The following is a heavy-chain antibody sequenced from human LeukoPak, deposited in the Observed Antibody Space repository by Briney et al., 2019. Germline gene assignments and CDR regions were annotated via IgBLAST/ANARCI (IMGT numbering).Heavy chain of an antibody. CDR3: ARDATRG. D-gene: IGHD3-10*01. CDR1: GFTFRGYN. V-gene: IGHV3-48*01. CDR2: ISSDSTTI. J-gene: IGHJ4*02. Sequence: GGSLRLSCAASGFTFRGYNMNWVRQAPGKGLEWVSYISSDSTTIYYADSVKGRFSISRDNANNSLYLQMNGLRVEDTAIYYCARDATRGWGQGTLVTVSS.